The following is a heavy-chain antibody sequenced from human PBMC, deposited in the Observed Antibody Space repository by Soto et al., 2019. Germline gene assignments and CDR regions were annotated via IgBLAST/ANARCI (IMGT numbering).Heavy chain of an antibody. D-gene: IGHD3-22*01. V-gene: IGHV2-5*04. CDR2: IYWDDDK. J-gene: IGHJ4*02. CDR1: GFSLSTSEVA. CDR3: VRDSSGYYGFDY. Sequence: QITLKESGPTLVKPTQTLTLTCTFSGFSLSTSEVAVGWIRQPPGKALEWVALIYWDDDKRYSPSLKSRLTIPKDTSKNQVVLTMTNMDPVDTGTYYCVRDSSGYYGFDYWGQGTLVTVSS.